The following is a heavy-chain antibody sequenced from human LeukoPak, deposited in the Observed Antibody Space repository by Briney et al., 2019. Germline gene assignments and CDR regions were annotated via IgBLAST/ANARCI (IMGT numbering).Heavy chain of an antibody. CDR2: ISGYNDNT. V-gene: IGHV1-18*01. Sequence: ASVKVSCKTSGFTFKNFAIGWVRQVPGQGLEWMGWISGYNDNTNFAQRLQDRISMATDTSTDTAYMTLRSLQSDDTAVYFCARVHRPYNIGLMDYWGQGTQITVSS. D-gene: IGHD6-25*01. CDR1: GFTFKNFA. J-gene: IGHJ4*02. CDR3: ARVHRPYNIGLMDY.